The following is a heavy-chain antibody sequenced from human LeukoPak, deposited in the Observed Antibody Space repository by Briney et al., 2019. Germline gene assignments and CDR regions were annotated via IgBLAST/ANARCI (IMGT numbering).Heavy chain of an antibody. J-gene: IGHJ6*03. Sequence: ASETLSLTCTVSGGSISSYYWSWIRQPAGKGLEWIGRIYTSGSTNYNPSLKSRVTMSVDTSKNQFSLKLSSVTAADTAAYYCARTVAGQGYYYYYYMDVWGKGTTVTVSS. CDR1: GGSISSYY. CDR3: ARTVAGQGYYYYYYMDV. V-gene: IGHV4-4*07. CDR2: IYTSGST. D-gene: IGHD6-19*01.